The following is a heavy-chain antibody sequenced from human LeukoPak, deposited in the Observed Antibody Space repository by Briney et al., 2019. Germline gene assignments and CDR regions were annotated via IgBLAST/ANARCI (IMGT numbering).Heavy chain of an antibody. V-gene: IGHV3-9*01. Sequence: GGSLRLSCAASGFTFSSYAMHWVRQAPGKGLEWVSGISWNSGSIGYADSVKGRFTISRDNAKNSLYLQMNSLRAEDTALYYCAKGYYYDSSGYYRLSAFDIWGQGTMVTVSS. J-gene: IGHJ3*02. CDR1: GFTFSSYA. CDR3: AKGYYYDSSGYYRLSAFDI. CDR2: ISWNSGSI. D-gene: IGHD3-22*01.